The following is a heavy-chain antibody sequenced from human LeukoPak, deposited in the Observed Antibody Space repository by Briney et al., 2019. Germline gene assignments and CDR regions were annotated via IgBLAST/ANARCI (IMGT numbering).Heavy chain of an antibody. Sequence: PEGSLRLSCAASGFTVSSNYMSWVRQAPGKGLEWVSVIYSGGSTYYADSVKGRFTISRDNSKNTLYLQMNSLRAEDTAMYYCARYHEMATILNAFDIWGQGTMVTVSS. D-gene: IGHD5-24*01. V-gene: IGHV3-53*01. CDR3: ARYHEMATILNAFDI. CDR2: IYSGGST. CDR1: GFTVSSNY. J-gene: IGHJ3*02.